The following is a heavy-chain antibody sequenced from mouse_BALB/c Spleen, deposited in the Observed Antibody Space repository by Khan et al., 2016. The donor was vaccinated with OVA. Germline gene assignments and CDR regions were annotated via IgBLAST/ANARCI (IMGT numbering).Heavy chain of an antibody. V-gene: IGHV2-2*03. CDR1: GFSLTTYG. J-gene: IGHJ4*01. CDR3: GRSYRYYAMDY. Sequence: VQLQESGPGLVQPSQSLSITCTVSGFSLTTYGVHWVRQSPGKGLEWLGVIWSGGSTDYNSGFISRLSINKDNSKSQIFFKMNSLQYNDTAVYYCGRSYRYYAMDYWGQGTSVIVSS. CDR2: IWSGGST. D-gene: IGHD2-14*01.